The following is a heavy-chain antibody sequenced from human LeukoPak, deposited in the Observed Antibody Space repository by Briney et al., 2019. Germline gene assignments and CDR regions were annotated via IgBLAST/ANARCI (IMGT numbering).Heavy chain of an antibody. Sequence: SETLSLTCTVSGGSISSGSYYWSWIRQPAGKGLEWIGRIYTSGSTNYNPSLKSRVTISVDTSKNQFSLKLSSVTAADTAVYYCARVTKYSYGHLFDYWGQGTLVTVSS. V-gene: IGHV4-61*02. CDR3: ARVTKYSYGHLFDY. CDR1: GGSISSGSYY. D-gene: IGHD5-18*01. J-gene: IGHJ4*02. CDR2: IYTSGST.